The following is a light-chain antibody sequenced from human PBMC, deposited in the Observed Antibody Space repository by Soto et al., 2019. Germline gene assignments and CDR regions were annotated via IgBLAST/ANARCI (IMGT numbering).Light chain of an antibody. CDR1: SSDVGGYNY. V-gene: IGLV2-8*01. J-gene: IGLJ2*01. CDR2: EVT. Sequence: QSVLTQPPSASGSPGQSVTISCTGTSSDVGGYNYVSWYQHHPGKAPKLIIYEVTKRPSGVPDRFSGSKSGNTASLTVSGLRAEDEADYHCSSYAGNNVVFGGGTKLTVL. CDR3: SSYAGNNVV.